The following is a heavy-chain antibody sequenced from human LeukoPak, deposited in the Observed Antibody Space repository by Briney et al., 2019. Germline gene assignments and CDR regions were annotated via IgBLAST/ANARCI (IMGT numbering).Heavy chain of an antibody. V-gene: IGHV2-5*02. D-gene: IGHD5-18*01. CDR2: IYLDDDK. CDR1: GFSLSTSGVG. J-gene: IGHJ6*03. Sequence: ESGPTLAKPTQTLTLTCTFSGFSLSTSGVGVGWIRQPPGKALEWLALIYLDDDKRHCPSMKSRRTITKDTSTNHGVLTLTNLDPVDTATYYCAHKKSYSYGYIGYYYYYMDVWGKGTTVTVSS. CDR3: AHKKSYSYGYIGYYYYYMDV.